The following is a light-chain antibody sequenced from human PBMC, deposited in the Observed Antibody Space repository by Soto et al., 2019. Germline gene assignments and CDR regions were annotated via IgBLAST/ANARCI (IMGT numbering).Light chain of an antibody. CDR2: EVS. Sequence: QSVLTQPPSASGSPGQSVTISCTGTSSDVGGYNYVSWYQQHPGKAPKLMIYEVSKRRSGVPDRFSGPKSGNTASLTVSVLQAEDEAVYYCSSYAGSNNVVYGGGAKLTVL. CDR1: SSDVGGYNY. CDR3: SSYAGSNNVV. J-gene: IGLJ2*01. V-gene: IGLV2-8*01.